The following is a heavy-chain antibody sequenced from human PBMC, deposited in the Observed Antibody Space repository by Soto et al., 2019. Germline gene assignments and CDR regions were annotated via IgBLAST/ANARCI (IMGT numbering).Heavy chain of an antibody. V-gene: IGHV4-30-4*01. CDR2: IYYSGST. CDR1: GGSISSGDYY. D-gene: IGHD3-22*01. CDR3: AREFGRYSSGYQSVFNYYYGMDV. Sequence: SETLSLTCTVSGGSISSGDYYWSWIRQPPGKGLEWIGYIYYSGSTYYNPSLKSRVTISVDTSKNQFSLKLSSVTAADTAVYYCAREFGRYSSGYQSVFNYYYGMDVWGQGTTVTVSS. J-gene: IGHJ6*02.